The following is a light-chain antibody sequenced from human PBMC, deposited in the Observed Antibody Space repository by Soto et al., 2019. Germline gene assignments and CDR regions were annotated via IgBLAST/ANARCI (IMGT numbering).Light chain of an antibody. Sequence: DIQMTQSPSSLSASVGDRVAITCGASHSMRKYLTWYQQKPGKAPKLLIYAASSLQSGVPSRFSGSGSGTDFTLTISSLQPEEFATYYCQQSYSTPLTFGGRTKVDIK. CDR1: HSMRKY. J-gene: IGKJ4*01. CDR2: AAS. V-gene: IGKV1-39*01. CDR3: QQSYSTPLT.